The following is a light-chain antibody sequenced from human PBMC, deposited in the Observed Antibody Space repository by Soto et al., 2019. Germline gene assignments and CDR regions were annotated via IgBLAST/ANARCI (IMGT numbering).Light chain of an antibody. J-gene: IGLJ2*01. Sequence: QSALTQPASVSGSPGQSITISCTGTSSDVGDYNYVSWYQQHPGKAPKLMIYDVSNRPSGVSNRFSGSKSGNTASLTISGLQAQDEADYNCSSSTRSSTPVVFGGGTKLTVL. CDR1: SSDVGDYNY. V-gene: IGLV2-14*01. CDR2: DVS. CDR3: SSSTRSSTPVV.